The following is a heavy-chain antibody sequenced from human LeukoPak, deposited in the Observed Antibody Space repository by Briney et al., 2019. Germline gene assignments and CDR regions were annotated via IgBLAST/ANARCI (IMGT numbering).Heavy chain of an antibody. CDR3: AKDISFDYGGAPDS. CDR2: ISWDSGSI. Sequence: PGGSLRLSCEASGFIFEDYAMHWVRQAPGKGLEWVSCISWDSGSIGYADSVRGRFIISRDNANNSLYLHMNSLKPDDTALYYCAKDISFDYGGAPDSWGQGTLSPSPQ. CDR1: GFIFEDYA. J-gene: IGHJ4*02. V-gene: IGHV3-9*01. D-gene: IGHD4/OR15-4a*01.